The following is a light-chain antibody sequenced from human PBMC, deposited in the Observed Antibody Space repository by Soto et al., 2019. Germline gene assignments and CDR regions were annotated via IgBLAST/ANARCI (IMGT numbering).Light chain of an antibody. J-gene: IGKJ2*01. Sequence: EIVLTQSPATLSLSPGERATLSCRASQSVSSYLASYQQKPGQAPRLLIYDASNRATGIPARFSGSGSGTDFTLTISSLEPEDFAVYYCQQRSNWPYTFGQGTKLEIK. V-gene: IGKV3-11*01. CDR2: DAS. CDR3: QQRSNWPYT. CDR1: QSVSSY.